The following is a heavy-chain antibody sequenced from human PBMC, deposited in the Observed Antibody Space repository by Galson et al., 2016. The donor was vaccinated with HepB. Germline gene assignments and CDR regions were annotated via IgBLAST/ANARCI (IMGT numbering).Heavy chain of an antibody. J-gene: IGHJ3*01. Sequence: SLRLSCAASGFTFSNYWMDWARQTPERGLEWVANINQDGSEKHSVDSVKGRFTISRDNARNSLCLQMNSLRAEDTAVYYCSRSLDLWGQGTMVTVSS. CDR2: INQDGSEK. CDR1: GFTFSNYW. CDR3: SRSLDL. D-gene: IGHD2-2*01. V-gene: IGHV3-7*01.